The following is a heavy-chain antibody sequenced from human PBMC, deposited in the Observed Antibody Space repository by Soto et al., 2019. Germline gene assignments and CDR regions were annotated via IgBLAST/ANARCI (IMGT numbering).Heavy chain of an antibody. Sequence: PGGSLRLSCAASGFTFSSYAMNWVRQTQEKGLEWVSSISSTSSYTHYSDSVKGRFTISRDNANNSLFLQMNSLRAEDTATYYCARYLALAGNYWGQGVLVTVSS. CDR2: ISSTSSYT. D-gene: IGHD6-19*01. J-gene: IGHJ4*02. V-gene: IGHV3-21*01. CDR1: GFTFSSYA. CDR3: ARYLALAGNY.